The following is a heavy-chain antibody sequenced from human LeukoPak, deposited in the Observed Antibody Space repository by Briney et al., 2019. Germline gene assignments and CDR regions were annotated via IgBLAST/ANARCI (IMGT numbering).Heavy chain of an antibody. CDR3: ATASEQSLYSNRYYYYGMDV. D-gene: IGHD2-15*01. CDR2: INHSGST. V-gene: IGHV4-34*01. Sequence: SETLSLTCAVYGWSFSGYYWRWIRQPPGKGLEWIGGINHSGSTNYNPSLKRRGTISVDTSKNHISMKMSSVNAADTAVYYCATASEQSLYSNRYYYYGMDVWGQGTTVTVSS. J-gene: IGHJ6*02. CDR1: GWSFSGYY.